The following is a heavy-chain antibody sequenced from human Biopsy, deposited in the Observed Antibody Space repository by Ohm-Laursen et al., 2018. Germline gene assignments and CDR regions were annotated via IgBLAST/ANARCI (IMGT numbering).Heavy chain of an antibody. J-gene: IGHJ6*02. CDR2: ISAYNGNR. D-gene: IGHD3-22*01. Sequence: SSVKVSCKVSGYTFPSYGISWVRQAPGQGLEWMGWISAYNGNRNYAQKFQGRVTMTTGTSTSTAYMELRSLRSDDTAVYFCAREEDNSGYDYYGMDVWGQGTTVTVSS. V-gene: IGHV1-18*01. CDR3: AREEDNSGYDYYGMDV. CDR1: GYTFPSYG.